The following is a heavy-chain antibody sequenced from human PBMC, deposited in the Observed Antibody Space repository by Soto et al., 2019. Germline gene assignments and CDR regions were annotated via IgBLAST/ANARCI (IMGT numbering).Heavy chain of an antibody. CDR3: ARGTRWFGGVYYYMDV. D-gene: IGHD3-10*01. J-gene: IGHJ6*03. Sequence: SETLSLTCTVSGGSISSYYWSWIRQPPGKGLEWIGYIYYSGSTNYNPSLKSRVTISVDTSKNQFSLKLSSVTAADTAVYYCARGTRWFGGVYYYMDVWGKGTTVTVSS. CDR1: GGSISSYY. CDR2: IYYSGST. V-gene: IGHV4-59*01.